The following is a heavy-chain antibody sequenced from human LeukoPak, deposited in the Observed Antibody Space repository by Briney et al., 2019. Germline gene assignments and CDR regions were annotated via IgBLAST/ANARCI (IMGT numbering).Heavy chain of an antibody. Sequence: GSLRLSCAASGFTFSSYAMSWVRQAPGKGLEWVSAISGSGGSTYYADSVKGRFTISRDNSKNTLYLQMNSLRAEDTAVYYCAKADVVVVVAATRYWGQGTLVTVSS. CDR2: ISGSGGST. CDR1: GFTFSSYA. D-gene: IGHD2-15*01. CDR3: AKADVVVVVAATRY. V-gene: IGHV3-23*01. J-gene: IGHJ4*02.